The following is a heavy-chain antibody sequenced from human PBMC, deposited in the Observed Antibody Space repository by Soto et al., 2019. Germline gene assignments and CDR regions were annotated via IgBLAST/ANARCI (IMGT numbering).Heavy chain of an antibody. CDR1: GFTFSSYE. Sequence: PGGSLRLSCAASGFTFSSYEMNWVRQAPGKGLEWVSYISSSGSTIYYADSVKGRFTISRDNAKNSLYLQMNSLRAEDTAVYYCARDGKSTIFGVVIKAYYFDYWGQGTLVTISS. CDR3: ARDGKSTIFGVVIKAYYFDY. D-gene: IGHD3-3*01. CDR2: ISSSGSTI. J-gene: IGHJ4*02. V-gene: IGHV3-48*03.